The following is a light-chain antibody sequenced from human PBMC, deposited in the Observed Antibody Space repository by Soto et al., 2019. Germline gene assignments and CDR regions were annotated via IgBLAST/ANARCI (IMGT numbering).Light chain of an antibody. CDR1: GSDVGGYNY. CDR3: SSYTNINTRACV. V-gene: IGLV2-14*01. J-gene: IGLJ1*01. CDR2: EVS. Sequence: QSVLTQPASVSGSPGQSITISCTGTGSDVGGYNYVSWYQQHPGKAPKLVIFEVSHRPSGVSNRFSGSKSGNTASLTISGLQAEDEAEYYCSSYTNINTRACVFGTGTKLTVL.